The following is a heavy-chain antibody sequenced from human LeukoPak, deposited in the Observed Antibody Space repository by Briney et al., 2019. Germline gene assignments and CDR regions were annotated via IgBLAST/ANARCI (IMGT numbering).Heavy chain of an antibody. D-gene: IGHD2-15*01. CDR2: ISYDGSNK. J-gene: IGHJ6*03. Sequence: GGSLRLSCAASGFTFSSYGMHWVRQAPGKGLEWVAVISYDGSNKYYADSVKGRFTISRDNSKNTLNLQMNSLRAEDTAVYYCAKDGVVAATSYYYYMDVWGKGTTVTVSS. CDR3: AKDGVVAATSYYYYMDV. CDR1: GFTFSSYG. V-gene: IGHV3-30*18.